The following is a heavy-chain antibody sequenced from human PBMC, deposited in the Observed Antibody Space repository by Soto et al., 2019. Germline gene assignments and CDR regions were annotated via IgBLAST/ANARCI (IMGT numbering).Heavy chain of an antibody. CDR3: ARDQTGITPTVGGRIDH. CDR2: VSFDGSNK. J-gene: IGHJ4*02. Sequence: QVQLVESGGGVVQPGRSLRLSCAASGFTFSTHAMHWVRQAPGKGLECVAIVSFDGSNKYYADSVKGRFTIPRDNSKNTLYLQMSGLTPEDTAVYYCARDQTGITPTVGGRIDHWGQGTLVTVSS. CDR1: GFTFSTHA. V-gene: IGHV3-30-3*01. D-gene: IGHD1-20*01.